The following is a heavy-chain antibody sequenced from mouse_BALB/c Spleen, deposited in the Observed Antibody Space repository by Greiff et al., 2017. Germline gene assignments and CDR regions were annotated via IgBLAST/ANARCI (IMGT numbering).Heavy chain of an antibody. Sequence: QVQLQQPGAELVKPGASVKLSCKASGYTFTSYWMHWVKQRPGQGLEWIGYINPSTGYTEYNQKFKDKATLTADKSSSTAYMQLSSLTSEDSAVYYCARSVYGDWYFDVWGAGTTVTVSS. D-gene: IGHD1-1*02. CDR3: ARSVYGDWYFDV. CDR1: GYTFTSYW. V-gene: IGHV1-7*01. CDR2: INPSTGYT. J-gene: IGHJ1*01.